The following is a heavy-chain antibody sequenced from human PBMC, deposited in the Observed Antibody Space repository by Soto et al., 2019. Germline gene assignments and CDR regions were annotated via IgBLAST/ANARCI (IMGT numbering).Heavy chain of an antibody. J-gene: IGHJ6*03. CDR3: ARTQRVLRYFDWLPYPASHYYMDV. D-gene: IGHD3-9*01. V-gene: IGHV2-70*11. Sequence: SGPTLVNPTQTLTLTCTFSGFSLSTSGMCVSWIRQPPGKALEWLARIDWDDDKYYSTSLKTRLTISKDTSKNQVVLTMTNMDPVDTATYYCARTQRVLRYFDWLPYPASHYYMDVWGKGTTVTVSS. CDR2: IDWDDDK. CDR1: GFSLSTSGMC.